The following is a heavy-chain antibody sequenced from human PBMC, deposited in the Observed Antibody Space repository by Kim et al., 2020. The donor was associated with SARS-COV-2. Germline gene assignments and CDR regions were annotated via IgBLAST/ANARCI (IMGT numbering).Heavy chain of an antibody. D-gene: IGHD4-17*01. Sequence: TYYADPVKDRFTISRNNSKNTLYLQMNSLRAEDTAVYYCIGGGTTYLFDIWGQGTMVTVSS. V-gene: IGHV3-23*01. CDR2: T. CDR3: IGGGTTYLFDI. J-gene: IGHJ3*02.